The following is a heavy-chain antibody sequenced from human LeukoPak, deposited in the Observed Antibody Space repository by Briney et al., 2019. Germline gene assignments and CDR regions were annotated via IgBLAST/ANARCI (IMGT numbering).Heavy chain of an antibody. CDR2: MNPNSGNT. Sequence: GASVKVSCKASGYTFASYDINWVRQATGQGLEWMGWMNPNSGNTGYAQKFQGRVTMTRNTSISTAYMELSSLRSEDTAVYYCALSGDGGDCYDYWGQGTLVTVSS. CDR3: ALSGDGGDCYDY. CDR1: GYTFASYD. V-gene: IGHV1-8*01. J-gene: IGHJ4*02. D-gene: IGHD4-23*01.